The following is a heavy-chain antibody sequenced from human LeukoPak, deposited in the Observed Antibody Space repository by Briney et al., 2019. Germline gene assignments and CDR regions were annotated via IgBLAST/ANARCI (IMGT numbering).Heavy chain of an antibody. CDR3: ARGGRTYYDFWSGYYDFDY. D-gene: IGHD3-3*01. CDR2: INTNTGNP. V-gene: IGHV7-4-1*02. J-gene: IGHJ4*02. CDR1: GYTFTSYA. Sequence: ASVKVSCKASGYTFTSYAMNWVRQAPGQGLEWMGWINTNTGNPAYAQGFTGRFVFSLDTSVSTAYLQISSLKAEDTAVYYCARGGRTYYDFWSGYYDFDYWGQGTLVTVSS.